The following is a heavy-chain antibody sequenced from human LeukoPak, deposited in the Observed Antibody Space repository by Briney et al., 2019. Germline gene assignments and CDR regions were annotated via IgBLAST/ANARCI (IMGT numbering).Heavy chain of an antibody. V-gene: IGHV3-23*01. D-gene: IGHD2-8*01. CDR1: GFTFSSYS. J-gene: IGHJ4*02. Sequence: HAGGSLRLSCAASGFTFSSYSMNWVRQAPGKGLEWVASISGTGTITYYTDSVNGRFIVSRDNFENILYLQMNNLRDGDTAVYYCAKGNVAVLVGTKFDSWGQGILATVAS. CDR2: ISGTGTIT. CDR3: AKGNVAVLVGTKFDS.